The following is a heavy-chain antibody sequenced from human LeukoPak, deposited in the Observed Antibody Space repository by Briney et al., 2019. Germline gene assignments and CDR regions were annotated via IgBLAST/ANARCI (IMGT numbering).Heavy chain of an antibody. CDR3: QGGYSLESLVRAFDI. D-gene: IGHD2-21*01. CDR1: GFTFSSYA. J-gene: IGHJ3*02. Sequence: GGSLRLSCAASGFTFSSYAMSRVRQAPGKGLEWVGFIRSKAYGGTTEYAASVKGRFTISRDDSKSIAYLQMNSLKTEDTALYYCQGGYSLESLVRAFDIWGQGTMVTVSS. CDR2: IRSKAYGGTT. V-gene: IGHV3-49*04.